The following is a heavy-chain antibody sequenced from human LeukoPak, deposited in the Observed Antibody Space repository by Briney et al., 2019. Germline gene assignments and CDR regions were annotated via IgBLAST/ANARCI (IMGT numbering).Heavy chain of an antibody. CDR3: ARDPGYYDSTPLAFDI. CDR1: GGSISSGGYY. CDR2: IYYSGST. J-gene: IGHJ3*02. D-gene: IGHD3-22*01. V-gene: IGHV4-31*03. Sequence: SQTLSLTCTVSGGSISSGGYYWSRIRQHPGKGLEWIGYIYYSGSTYYNPSLKSRVTISVDTSKNQFSLKLSSVTAADTAVYYCARDPGYYDSTPLAFDIWGQGTMVTVSS.